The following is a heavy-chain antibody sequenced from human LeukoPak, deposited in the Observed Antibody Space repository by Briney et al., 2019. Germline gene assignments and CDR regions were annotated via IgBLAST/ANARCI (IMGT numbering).Heavy chain of an antibody. D-gene: IGHD3-22*01. J-gene: IGHJ4*02. V-gene: IGHV3-21*01. CDR3: ARAAHYYDSSGYYYNFDY. CDR1: GFTFSSYS. Sequence: GGSLRLSCAGSGFTFSSYSMNWVRQAPGKGLEWVSSISSSSSYIYYADSVKGRFTISRDNAKNSLYLQMNSLRAEDTAVYYCARAAHYYDSSGYYYNFDYWGQGTLVTVSS. CDR2: ISSSSSYI.